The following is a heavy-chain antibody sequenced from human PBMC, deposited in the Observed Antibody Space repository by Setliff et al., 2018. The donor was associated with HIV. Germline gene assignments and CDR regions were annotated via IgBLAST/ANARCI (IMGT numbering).Heavy chain of an antibody. CDR3: SRRRGQKATGWYYFDF. Sequence: ETLSLTCSVSGGPITSNTYFWDWIRQAPGKGLEWIGSIYHRGNTYYNPSLKSRVSISVDTSKRQFSLKLTSVTAGDSALYYCSRRRGQKATGWYYFDFWGQGALVTVSS. J-gene: IGHJ4*02. V-gene: IGHV4-39*01. CDR1: GGPITSNTYF. CDR2: IYHRGNT. D-gene: IGHD6-19*01.